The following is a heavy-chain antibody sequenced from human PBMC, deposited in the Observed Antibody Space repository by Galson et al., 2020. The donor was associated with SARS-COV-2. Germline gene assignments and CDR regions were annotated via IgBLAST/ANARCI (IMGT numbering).Heavy chain of an antibody. J-gene: IGHJ4*02. CDR2: IWYDGSNK. CDR1: GFTFSSYC. CDR3: ASMVYPVGYFDY. V-gene: IGHV3-33*01. D-gene: IGHD3-10*01. Sequence: GESLKISCAASGFTFSSYCMHWVRQAPGKGLEWVAVIWYDGSNKYYADSVKGRFTISRDNSKNTLYLQMNSLRAEDTAVYYCASMVYPVGYFDYWGQGTLVTVSS.